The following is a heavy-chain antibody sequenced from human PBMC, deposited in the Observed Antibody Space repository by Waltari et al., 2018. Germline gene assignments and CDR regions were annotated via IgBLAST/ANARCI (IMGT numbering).Heavy chain of an antibody. CDR1: GGSISSYY. Sequence: QVQLQESGPGLVKPSETLSLTCTVSGGSISSYYWSWLRQPPGKGLEWIGYIYYSGSTNDNPYLKSRVTRSVDTSKDQFSLKLSSVTAADTAVYYCARASYDCWSGPVVFGAFDIWGQGTMVTVSS. V-gene: IGHV4-59*01. D-gene: IGHD3-3*01. J-gene: IGHJ3*02. CDR2: IYYSGST. CDR3: ARASYDCWSGPVVFGAFDI.